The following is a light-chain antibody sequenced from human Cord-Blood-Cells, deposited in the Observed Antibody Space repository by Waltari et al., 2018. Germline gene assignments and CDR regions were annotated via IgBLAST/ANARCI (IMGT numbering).Light chain of an antibody. CDR3: SSYTSSSTLVV. CDR1: SSDVGGYNY. V-gene: IGLV2-14*01. J-gene: IGLJ2*01. Sequence: QSALTQPASVSASPGQSITISCPGTSSDVGGYNYVSWYQQHPGKAPKLMIYDVSKRPSGVSNLFSGSKSGNTASLTISGLQAEDEADYYCSSYTSSSTLVVFGGGTKLTVL. CDR2: DVS.